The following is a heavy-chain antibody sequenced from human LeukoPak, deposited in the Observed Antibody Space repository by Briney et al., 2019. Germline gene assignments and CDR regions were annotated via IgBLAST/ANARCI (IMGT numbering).Heavy chain of an antibody. D-gene: IGHD4-11*01. V-gene: IGHV4-38-2*02. CDR1: GYSISSGYY. Sequence: SETLSLTCTVSGYSISSGYYWGWIRQPPGKGLEWIGSIYHSGSTYYNPSLKSRVTISVDTSKNQFSLKLSSVTAADTAVYYCARASPSTVPNDYWGQGTLVTVSS. CDR2: IYHSGST. J-gene: IGHJ4*02. CDR3: ARASPSTVPNDY.